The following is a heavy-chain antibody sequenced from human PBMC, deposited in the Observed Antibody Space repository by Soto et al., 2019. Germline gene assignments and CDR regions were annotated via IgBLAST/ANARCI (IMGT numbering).Heavy chain of an antibody. CDR1: GGSITSYY. D-gene: IGHD3-3*01. V-gene: IGHV4-59*01. J-gene: IGHJ3*02. CDR3: VRGIFCSGYNVNDAFDI. CDR2: IYDRGIT. Sequence: QVQLQESGPGLVKPSETLSLTCTVSGGSITSYYWGWIRQPPGKGLEWIGYIYDRGITTYNPSNKSRLTMSVLPAKNQFFLEMNSVNPAGTAVYYSVRGIFCSGYNVNDAFDIWRQGTMVTVYS.